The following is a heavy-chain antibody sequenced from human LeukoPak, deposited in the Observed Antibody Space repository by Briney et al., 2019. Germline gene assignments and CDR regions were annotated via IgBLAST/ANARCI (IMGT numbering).Heavy chain of an antibody. V-gene: IGHV3-43*02. CDR3: AKDARLIHLGSIVYYYYYMDV. Sequence: PGGSLRLSCAASGFTFDGHAMHWVRQAPGKGLEWVSVISGDGDRTYHADSVKGRFTVSRDNSKNSLYLQLNSLRSEDTALYYCAKDARLIHLGSIVYYYYYMDVWGKGTAVTVSS. CDR1: GFTFDGHA. D-gene: IGHD5-18*01. CDR2: ISGDGDRT. J-gene: IGHJ6*03.